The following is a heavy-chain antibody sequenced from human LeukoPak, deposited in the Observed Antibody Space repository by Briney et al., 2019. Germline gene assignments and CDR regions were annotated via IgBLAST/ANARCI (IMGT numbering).Heavy chain of an antibody. Sequence: GGSLRLSCAASGFTFSSYSMNWVRQAPGKGLEWVSSISSSSSYIYYADSVKGRFTISRDNAKNSLYLQMNSLRAEDTAVYYCARSLRYFDWLCPFDYWGQGTLVTVSS. V-gene: IGHV3-21*01. D-gene: IGHD3-9*01. CDR3: ARSLRYFDWLCPFDY. J-gene: IGHJ4*02. CDR1: GFTFSSYS. CDR2: ISSSSSYI.